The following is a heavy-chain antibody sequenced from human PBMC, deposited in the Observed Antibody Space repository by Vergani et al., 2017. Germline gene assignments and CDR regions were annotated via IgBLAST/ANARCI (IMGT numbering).Heavy chain of an antibody. J-gene: IGHJ4*02. CDR1: GFTFSSYS. CDR2: ISSSSSYI. D-gene: IGHD6-6*01. CDR3: AGEETLVPTQDPAPDFDY. V-gene: IGHV3-21*01. Sequence: EVQLVESGGGLVKPGGSLRLSCAASGFTFSSYSMNWVRQAPGKGLEWVSSISSSSSYIYYADSVKGRFTISSDNAKNSLYLQMNSLRAEDTAVYYCAGEETLVPTQDPAPDFDYWGQGTLVTVSS.